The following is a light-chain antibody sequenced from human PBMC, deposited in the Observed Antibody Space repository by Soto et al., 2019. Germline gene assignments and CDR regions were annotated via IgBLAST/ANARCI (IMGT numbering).Light chain of an antibody. CDR3: GTWDSSLSAWV. V-gene: IGLV1-51*01. J-gene: IGLJ3*02. Sequence: QSVLTQPPSVSAAPGQTVTISCSGSSSNIGNNYVSWYQHLPGTAPKVLIFDNNQRPSGIPDRLSGSKSGTSATLGITGLQTGDEADYYCGTWDSSLSAWVFGGGTKLTVL. CDR1: SSNIGNNY. CDR2: DNN.